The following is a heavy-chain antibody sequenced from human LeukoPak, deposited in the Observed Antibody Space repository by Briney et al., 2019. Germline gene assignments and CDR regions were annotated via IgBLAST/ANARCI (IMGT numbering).Heavy chain of an antibody. J-gene: IGHJ4*02. D-gene: IGHD4-23*01. CDR2: ISYDGSNK. CDR3: AGGSGGNFYFDC. Sequence: PGRSLRLSCAASGFTFSSYAMHWVRQAPGKGLEWVAVISYDGSNKYYADSVKGRFTISRDNSKNTLYLQMNSLRAEDTAVYYCAGGSGGNFYFDCWGQGTLVTVSS. CDR1: GFTFSSYA. V-gene: IGHV3-30-3*01.